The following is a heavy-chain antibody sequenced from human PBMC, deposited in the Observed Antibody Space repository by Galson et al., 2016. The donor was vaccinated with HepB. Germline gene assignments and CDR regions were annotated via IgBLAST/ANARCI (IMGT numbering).Heavy chain of an antibody. Sequence: SETLSLTCDVYGGSFSAYYWSWIRQPPGKGLEWIGEINHSGSTKYNPSLKSRVIISVDTSKNQFSLKLSSVTAADTAVYYCASGGETSTLDAFDIWGQGTMVTVSS. V-gene: IGHV4-34*01. D-gene: IGHD4-17*01. CDR2: INHSGST. CDR1: GGSFSAYY. CDR3: ASGGETSTLDAFDI. J-gene: IGHJ3*02.